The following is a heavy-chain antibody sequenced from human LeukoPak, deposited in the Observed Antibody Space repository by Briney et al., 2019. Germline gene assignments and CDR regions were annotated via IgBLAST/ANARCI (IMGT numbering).Heavy chain of an antibody. CDR2: ISWNSGSI. J-gene: IGHJ4*02. D-gene: IGHD6-13*01. V-gene: IGHV3-9*01. CDR1: GFTFDDYA. Sequence: PGGSPRLSCAASGFTFDDYAMHWVRQAPGKGLEWVSGISWNSGSIGYADSVKGRFTISRDNAKNSLYLQMNSLRAEDTALYYCAKGIAAAAGQFDYWGQGTLVTVSS. CDR3: AKGIAAAAGQFDY.